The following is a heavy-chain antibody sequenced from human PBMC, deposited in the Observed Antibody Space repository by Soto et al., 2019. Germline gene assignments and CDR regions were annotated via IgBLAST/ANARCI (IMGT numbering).Heavy chain of an antibody. CDR3: AKDREGISVAGTFDY. D-gene: IGHD6-19*01. Sequence: EVRLLESGGGLVQPGGSLRLSCAASGFTFSSYAMDWVRQAPGRGLEWVSAISGSGSNTYYADSVKGRFTISRDNSKNTLYFQMNSLRAEDTAVYYCAKDREGISVAGTFDYWGQGTLVTVSS. V-gene: IGHV3-23*01. J-gene: IGHJ4*02. CDR2: ISGSGSNT. CDR1: GFTFSSYA.